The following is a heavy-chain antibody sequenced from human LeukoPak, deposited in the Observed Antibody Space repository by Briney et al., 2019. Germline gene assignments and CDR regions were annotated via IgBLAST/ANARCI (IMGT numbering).Heavy chain of an antibody. CDR2: ITPNSGGT. CDR1: GYTFTGYY. D-gene: IGHD3-22*01. J-gene: IGHJ4*02. V-gene: IGHV1-2*02. CDR3: ARDRVKLDSSGYYLGFDY. Sequence: ASVKVSCKASGYTFTGYYMHWVRQAPGQGLEWMGWITPNSGGTNYAQKFQGRVTMTRDTSISTVYMELSRLRSDDTAVYYCARDRVKLDSSGYYLGFDYWGQGTLVTVSS.